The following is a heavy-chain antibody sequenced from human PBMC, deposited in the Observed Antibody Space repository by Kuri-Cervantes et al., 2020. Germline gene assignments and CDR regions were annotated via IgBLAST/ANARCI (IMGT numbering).Heavy chain of an antibody. Sequence: SCAVSGGSISSSNWWSWVRQPPGKGLEWIGSIYYSGSTYYNPSLKSRVTISVDTSKNQFSLKLSSVTAADTAVYYCARVRSVAVAVFDYWGQGTLVTVSS. J-gene: IGHJ4*02. CDR1: GGSISSSNW. D-gene: IGHD6-19*01. V-gene: IGHV4-4*02. CDR2: IYYSGST. CDR3: ARVRSVAVAVFDY.